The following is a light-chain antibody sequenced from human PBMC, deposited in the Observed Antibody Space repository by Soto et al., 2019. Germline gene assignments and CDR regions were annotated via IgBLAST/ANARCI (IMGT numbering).Light chain of an antibody. Sequence: DIQMTQSPSSLSASVGDRVTITCQASQDINNNLNWYQQRPGKAPKLLIYDEFNLETGVPSRFSGGGSGTDFTYTISSLQPEDFATYYCQQHDKLSPTIGRGTKVEIK. CDR3: QQHDKLSPT. CDR1: QDINNN. V-gene: IGKV1-33*01. J-gene: IGKJ1*01. CDR2: DEF.